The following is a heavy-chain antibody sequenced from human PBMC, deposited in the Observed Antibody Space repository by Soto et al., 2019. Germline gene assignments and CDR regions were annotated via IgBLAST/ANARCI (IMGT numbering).Heavy chain of an antibody. V-gene: IGHV3-11*01. CDR2: ISGSGDNI. D-gene: IGHD2-15*01. Sequence: QVQLVESGGGLVKPGGSLRVSCAASGFSFSDYYMTWIRQAPGKGLEWVSYISGSGDNIHYADSVKGRFTISRDNAKNSLYLQMASLRVEDTAVYYCARGACITCYYDDWFDTWGQGTLVTVSS. J-gene: IGHJ5*02. CDR1: GFSFSDYY. CDR3: ARGACITCYYDDWFDT.